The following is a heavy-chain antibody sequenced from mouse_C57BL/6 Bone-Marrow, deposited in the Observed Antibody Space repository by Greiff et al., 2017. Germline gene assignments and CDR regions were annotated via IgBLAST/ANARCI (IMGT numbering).Heavy chain of an antibody. Sequence: VQLQQPGAELVKPGASVKLSCKASGYTFTSYWRKGVKQRPGRGLEWIGRIDPNSGGKKEKEKFKSKATLTVDKPSSTAYMQLSSLTAEDSAVYYCATVTGTPYYYAMDYWAQVTSFTVSS. D-gene: IGHD4-1*01. J-gene: IGHJ4*01. CDR1: GYTFTSYW. CDR2: IDPNSGGK. CDR3: ATVTGTPYYYAMDY. V-gene: IGHV1-72*01.